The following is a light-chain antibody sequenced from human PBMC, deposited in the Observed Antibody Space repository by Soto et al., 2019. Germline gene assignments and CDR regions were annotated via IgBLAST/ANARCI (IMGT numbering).Light chain of an antibody. CDR2: EVS. CDR3: FSYASSSTWV. Sequence: QSALTQPASVSGSPGQSITISCTGTSSDVGGYNYVSWYQQHPGKAPKLMIYEVSNRPSGVSNRFSGSKSGNTASLTISGLQAKDEADYYCFSYASSSTWVFGGGTKLTVL. J-gene: IGLJ3*02. V-gene: IGLV2-14*01. CDR1: SSDVGGYNY.